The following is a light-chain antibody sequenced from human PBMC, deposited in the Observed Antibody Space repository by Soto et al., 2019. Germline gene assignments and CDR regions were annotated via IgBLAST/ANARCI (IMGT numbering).Light chain of an antibody. CDR2: DVS. CDR1: SSDVDDYNY. V-gene: IGLV2-11*01. J-gene: IGLJ1*01. Sequence: QSALTQPRSVSGSPGQSVTISCTGTSSDVDDYNYVSWFQQHPGKAPKLMIYDVSERPSGVPDRFSGSKSGNTASLTISGLQAEDGADYYCCSYGGTFYVFGTGTKATVL. CDR3: CSYGGTFYV.